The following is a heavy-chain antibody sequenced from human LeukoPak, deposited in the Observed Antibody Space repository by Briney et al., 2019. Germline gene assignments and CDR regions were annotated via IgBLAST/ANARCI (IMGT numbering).Heavy chain of an antibody. CDR1: GFTFSSYG. Sequence: GGSLRLSCAASGFTFSSYGMHWVRQAPGKGLEWVASIKRDASEKYYVDSVKGRFTISRDNAKNSLDLQMSSLRAEDTAVYYCARPELPGWSVLFDFWGQGTLVTVSS. V-gene: IGHV3-7*01. J-gene: IGHJ4*02. D-gene: IGHD2-15*01. CDR2: IKRDASEK. CDR3: ARPELPGWSVLFDF.